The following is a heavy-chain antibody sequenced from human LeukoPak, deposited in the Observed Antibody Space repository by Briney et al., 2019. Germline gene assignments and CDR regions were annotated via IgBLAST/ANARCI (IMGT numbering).Heavy chain of an antibody. V-gene: IGHV1-8*01. Sequence: GASVKVSCKASGYTFTSYDINWVRQATGQGREWMGWMNPNSGNTGYAQKFQGRVTMTRNTSISTAYMELSSLRSEDTAVYYCAREAGHSGGSYFDYWGQGTLVTVSS. J-gene: IGHJ4*02. CDR3: AREAGHSGGSYFDY. CDR1: GYTFTSYD. D-gene: IGHD1-26*01. CDR2: MNPNSGNT.